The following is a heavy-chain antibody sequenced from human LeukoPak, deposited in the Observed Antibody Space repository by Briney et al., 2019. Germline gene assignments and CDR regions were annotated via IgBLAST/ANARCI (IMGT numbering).Heavy chain of an antibody. Sequence: GGSLRLSCAASGFTFSSYAMSWVRQAPGKGLEWVSAISGSGGSTYYADSVKGRFTISRDNSKNTVYLQMNSLRAEDTAVYYCAKGLDYDVSTGYYPDDYWGQGTLVTVSS. V-gene: IGHV3-23*01. CDR3: AKGLDYDVSTGYYPDDY. CDR2: ISGSGGST. J-gene: IGHJ4*02. CDR1: GFTFSSYA. D-gene: IGHD3-9*01.